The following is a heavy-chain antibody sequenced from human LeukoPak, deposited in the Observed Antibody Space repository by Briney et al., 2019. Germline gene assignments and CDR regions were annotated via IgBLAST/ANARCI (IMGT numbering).Heavy chain of an antibody. Sequence: GGSLRLSCAASGFTFSSYGMNWVRQAPGKGLEWVSYISSSGSTIYYADSVKGRFTISRDNAKNSLYLQMNILRAEDTAVYYCAELGITMIGGVWGKGTTVTISS. CDR3: AELGITMIGGV. CDR2: ISSSGSTI. D-gene: IGHD3-10*02. J-gene: IGHJ6*04. V-gene: IGHV3-48*03. CDR1: GFTFSSYG.